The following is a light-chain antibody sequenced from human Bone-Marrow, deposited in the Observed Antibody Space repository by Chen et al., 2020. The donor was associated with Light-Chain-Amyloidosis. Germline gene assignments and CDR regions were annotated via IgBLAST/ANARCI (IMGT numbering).Light chain of an antibody. CDR2: DDS. V-gene: IGLV3-21*02. J-gene: IGLJ3*02. CDR3: QVWDRSSDRPV. CDR1: NIGSKS. Sequence: SYVLTQPSSVSVAPGQTAPNACGGNNIGSKSVHCYQQTPGQAPLLVVYDDSDRPSVIPERLSGSNSGNTATLTISRVEAGDEADYYCQVWDRSSDRPVFGGGTKLTVL.